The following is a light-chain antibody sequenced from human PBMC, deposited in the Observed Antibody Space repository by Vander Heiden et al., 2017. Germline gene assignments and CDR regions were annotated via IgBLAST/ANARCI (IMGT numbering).Light chain of an antibody. V-gene: IGKV1-33*01. CDR3: QQYDNLVT. J-gene: IGKJ4*01. CDR1: RKISKY. Sequence: DIQMTESQSSLSSAVGDKVTITSHPTRKISKYLNWYQQKPRKPTKLLYYDASYLGTGVSTRFSGSGYATDFTFTISSLQPEYIATYYCQQYDNLVTFGGGTKVEIK. CDR2: DAS.